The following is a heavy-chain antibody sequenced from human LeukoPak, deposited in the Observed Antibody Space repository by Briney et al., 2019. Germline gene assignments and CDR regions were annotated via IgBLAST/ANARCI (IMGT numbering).Heavy chain of an antibody. CDR3: AKYNSDWYDDY. V-gene: IGHV3-23*01. Sequence: GGSLRLSCAASGFTFYSYAMTWVRQAPGKGLEWVSAISGSGGSTYYADSVKGRFTISRDNSKNTLYLQMSSLRAEDTALYYCAKYNSDWYDDYWGQGTLVTVCS. J-gene: IGHJ4*02. CDR1: GFTFYSYA. D-gene: IGHD6-19*01. CDR2: ISGSGGST.